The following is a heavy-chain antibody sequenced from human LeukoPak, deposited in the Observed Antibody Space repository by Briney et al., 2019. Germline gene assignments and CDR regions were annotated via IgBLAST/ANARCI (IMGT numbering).Heavy chain of an antibody. Sequence: ASVKVSCKASGYTFTSYYMHWVRHAPGQGLEWMGIINPSGGSTSYAQKFQGRVTMTRDTSTSTVYMELSSLRSEDTAVYYCARDGRSGAAAGTIPGYYYYGMDVWGQGTTVTVSS. CDR1: GYTFTSYY. CDR2: INPSGGST. D-gene: IGHD6-13*01. CDR3: ARDGRSGAAAGTIPGYYYYGMDV. J-gene: IGHJ6*02. V-gene: IGHV1-46*01.